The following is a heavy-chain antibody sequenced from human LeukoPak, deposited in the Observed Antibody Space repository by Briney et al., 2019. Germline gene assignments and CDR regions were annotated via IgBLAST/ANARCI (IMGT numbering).Heavy chain of an antibody. V-gene: IGHV3-21*01. D-gene: IGHD6-6*01. CDR3: ARIYSSSSSRGAFDI. Sequence: GGSLSLSCAASGFTFTTYTMNWVRQAPGKGFEWVSSISSSSSYIYYADSVKGRFTISRDNAKNSLYLQMNSLRAEDTAVYYCARIYSSSSSRGAFDIWGQGTMVTVSS. J-gene: IGHJ3*02. CDR1: GFTFTTYT. CDR2: ISSSSSYI.